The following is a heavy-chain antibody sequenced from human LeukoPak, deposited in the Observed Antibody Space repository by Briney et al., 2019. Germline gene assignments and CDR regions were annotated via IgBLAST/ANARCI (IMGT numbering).Heavy chain of an antibody. J-gene: IGHJ6*03. CDR3: ATGRVSSGSYYYYYYYMDV. Sequence: SETLSLTCAVYGGSFSGYYWSWLRQPPGKGLEWIGEINHSGSTNYNPSLKSRVTISVDTSKNQFSLKLSSVTAADTAVYYCATGRVSSGSYYYYYYYMDVWGKGTTVTISS. CDR1: GGSFSGYY. D-gene: IGHD3-22*01. V-gene: IGHV4-34*01. CDR2: INHSGST.